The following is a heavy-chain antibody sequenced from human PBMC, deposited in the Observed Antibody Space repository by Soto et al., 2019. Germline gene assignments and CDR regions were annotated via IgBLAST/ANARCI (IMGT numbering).Heavy chain of an antibody. CDR3: ARERSSSLGAFDI. CDR1: GYTFTSYA. V-gene: IGHV1-3*01. CDR2: INAGNGNT. J-gene: IGHJ3*02. D-gene: IGHD6-13*01. Sequence: ASVKVSCKASGYTFTSYAMHWVRQAPGQRLEWMGWINAGNGNTKYSQKFQGRVTITRDTSASTAYMELSSLRSEDTAVYYCARERSSSLGAFDIWGQGTMVTVSS.